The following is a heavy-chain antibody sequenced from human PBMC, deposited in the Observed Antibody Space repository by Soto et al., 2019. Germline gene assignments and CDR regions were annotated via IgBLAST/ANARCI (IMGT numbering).Heavy chain of an antibody. J-gene: IGHJ6*02. V-gene: IGHV1-18*01. CDR2: ISPYNGNT. Sequence: QLVQSGAELKKPGASVRVSCKASGYIFTEYGITWVRQAPGQGLEWMGWISPYNGNTDSGQNFQGRVTMTTDTSTSKAYMGMRSMCSDDTSVYCCAIGGGGHYYDSYVMDVWGQGTTVTVSS. D-gene: IGHD3-16*01. CDR3: AIGGGGHYYDSYVMDV. CDR1: GYIFTEYG.